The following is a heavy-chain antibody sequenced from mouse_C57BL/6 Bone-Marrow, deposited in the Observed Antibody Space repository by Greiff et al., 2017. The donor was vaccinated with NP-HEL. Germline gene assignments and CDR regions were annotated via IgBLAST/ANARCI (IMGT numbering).Heavy chain of an antibody. CDR1: GYTFTSYW. CDR3: AIGSSWYIDV. V-gene: IGHV1-59*01. J-gene: IGHJ1*03. Sequence: QVQLQQPGAELVRPGTSVKLSCTASGYTFTSYWMHWVQQRPGQGLEWIGVIDPSDSSTNYNQKVKGKVTFTVDTSSSTAYMQLSSLTSEDSAVYYCAIGSSWYIDVWGTGTTVTVSS. CDR2: IDPSDSST. D-gene: IGHD1-1*01.